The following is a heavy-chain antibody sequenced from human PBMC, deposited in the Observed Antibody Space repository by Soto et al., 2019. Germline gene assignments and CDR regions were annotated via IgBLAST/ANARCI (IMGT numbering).Heavy chain of an antibody. CDR1: GFTFSNYA. J-gene: IGHJ4*02. CDR2: ISGSGGDT. Sequence: GGSLRLSCAASGFTFSNYAMSWVRQAPGKGLEWVSAISGSGGDTYYADSVKGRFTVSRDNSKNTLYLRMNSLRADDTAVYYCEKDGLYTTTAYWGQGTLVTVYS. CDR3: EKDGLYTTTAY. D-gene: IGHD4-4*01. V-gene: IGHV3-23*01.